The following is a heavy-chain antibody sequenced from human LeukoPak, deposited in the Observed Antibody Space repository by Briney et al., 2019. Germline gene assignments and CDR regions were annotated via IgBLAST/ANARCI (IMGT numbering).Heavy chain of an antibody. V-gene: IGHV3-23*01. CDR2: ISGTGGTT. CDR1: GFTFNNFA. J-gene: IGHJ4*02. D-gene: IGHD1-26*01. CDR3: AKDRRGGSYPFDY. Sequence: GGSLRLSCAASGFTFNNFAMGWVRQAPGKGLEWVSTISGTGGTTYYTDSVRGRFTISRDNSKDTLHLQMNSLRAEDTAVYYCAKDRRGGSYPFDYWGQGTLVTVSS.